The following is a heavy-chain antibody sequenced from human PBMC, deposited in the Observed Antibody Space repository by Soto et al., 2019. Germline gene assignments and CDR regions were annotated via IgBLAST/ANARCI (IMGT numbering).Heavy chain of an antibody. CDR2: INPSGGST. V-gene: IGHV1-46*01. Sequence: ASVKVSCKASGYTFTSYYMHWVRQAPGQGLEWMGIINPSGGSTSYAQKFQGRVTMTRDASTSTVYMELSSLRSEDTAVYYCARGGYYYDSSGYYYSYYYYGMDVWGQGTTVTVSS. D-gene: IGHD3-22*01. CDR3: ARGGYYYDSSGYYYSYYYYGMDV. CDR1: GYTFTSYY. J-gene: IGHJ6*02.